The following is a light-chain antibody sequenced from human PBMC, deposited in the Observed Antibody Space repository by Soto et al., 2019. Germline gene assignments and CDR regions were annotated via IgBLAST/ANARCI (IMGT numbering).Light chain of an antibody. Sequence: QAVVTQPASVSGSPGQSITISCTGTSSDVGGYNYVSWYQQHPGKAPKLMIYDVSNRPSGVSNRFCGSKSGNTASLTISGLQAEDEADYYCSSYTSSSTKVFGGGTKVTVL. CDR1: SSDVGGYNY. CDR2: DVS. V-gene: IGLV2-14*01. J-gene: IGLJ2*01. CDR3: SSYTSSSTKV.